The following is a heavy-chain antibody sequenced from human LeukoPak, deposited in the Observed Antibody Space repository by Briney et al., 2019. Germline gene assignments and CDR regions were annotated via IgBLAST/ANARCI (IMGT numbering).Heavy chain of an antibody. CDR2: VSDGGRT. J-gene: IGHJ4*02. D-gene: IGHD1-26*01. V-gene: IGHV4-59*01. Sequence: ESGPGLVKPSETLSLTCSVSGGSITSYYWSWIRQPPGKGLEWIGHVSDGGRTNYSPSLRSRVSTSVDTSKNQFSLKLNSVTAADTAVYFCARASTTFDDWGQGTLVTVSS. CDR1: GGSITSYY. CDR3: ARASTTFDD.